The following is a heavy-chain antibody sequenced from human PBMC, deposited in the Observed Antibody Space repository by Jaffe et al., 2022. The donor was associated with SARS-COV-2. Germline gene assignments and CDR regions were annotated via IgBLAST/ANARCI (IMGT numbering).Heavy chain of an antibody. D-gene: IGHD5-12*01. CDR1: GFTFSSYA. Sequence: EVQLLESGGGLVQPGGSLRLSCAASGFTFSSYAMSWVRQAPGKGLEWVSAISGSGGSTYYADSVKGRFTISRDNSKNTLYLQMNSLRAEDTAVYYCAKSSGRDGYNLYAFDIWGQGTMVTVSS. CDR3: AKSSGRDGYNLYAFDI. J-gene: IGHJ3*02. V-gene: IGHV3-23*01. CDR2: ISGSGGST.